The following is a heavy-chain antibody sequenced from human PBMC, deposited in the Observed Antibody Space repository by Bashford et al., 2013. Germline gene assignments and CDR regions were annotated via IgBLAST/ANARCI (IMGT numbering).Heavy chain of an antibody. Sequence: SVKVSCKASGGTFSSYAISWVRQAPGQGLEWMGGIIPIFGTANYAQKFQGRVTITADESTSTAYMELSSLRSEDTAVYYCARASMDYYDSSGSGYFDLWAVAPWSPSPQ. D-gene: IGHD3-22*01. V-gene: IGHV1-69*13. CDR3: ARASMDYYDSSGSGYFDL. CDR1: GGTFSSYA. J-gene: IGHJ2*01. CDR2: IIPIFGTA.